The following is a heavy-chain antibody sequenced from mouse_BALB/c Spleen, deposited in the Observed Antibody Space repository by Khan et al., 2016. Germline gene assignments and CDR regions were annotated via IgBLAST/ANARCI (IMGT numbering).Heavy chain of an antibody. CDR2: IAPGSGST. D-gene: IGHD1-1*01. V-gene: IGHV1S41*01. CDR3: EREGTVPLMTY. CDR1: GYTFTSYW. J-gene: IGHJ4*01. Sequence: DLVKPGASVKLSCKASGYTFTSYWINWIKQRPGQGLEWIGRIAPGSGSTYYNEMFKGKATLTVDTSSSTAYIQLSSLSSEDSAVYFCEREGTVPLMTYWGQGPSV.